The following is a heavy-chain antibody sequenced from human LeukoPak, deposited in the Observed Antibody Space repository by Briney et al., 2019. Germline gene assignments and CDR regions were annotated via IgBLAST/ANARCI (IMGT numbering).Heavy chain of an antibody. Sequence: SETLSLTCNVSGDSISNSYWSWIRQPPGKGLEWIGYIYYSGSTSYNPSLKSRVTISVDTSKNQFSLKLSSVTAADTAVFYCARWYSGGWAFDYWGQGTLVTVSS. J-gene: IGHJ4*02. D-gene: IGHD6-19*01. CDR1: GDSISNSY. CDR3: ARWYSGGWAFDY. V-gene: IGHV4-59*12. CDR2: IYYSGST.